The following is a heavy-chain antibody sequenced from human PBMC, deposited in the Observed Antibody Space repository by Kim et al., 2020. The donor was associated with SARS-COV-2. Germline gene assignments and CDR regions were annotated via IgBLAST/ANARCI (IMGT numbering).Heavy chain of an antibody. CDR2: ISSSSSYT. J-gene: IGHJ4*02. Sequence: GGSLRLSCAASGFTFSDYYMSWIRQAPGKGLEWVSYISSSSSYTNYADSVKGRFTISRDNAKNSLYLQMNSLRAEDTAVYYCARVLMGDTAMGCFDYWGQGTLVTVSS. V-gene: IGHV3-11*05. CDR3: ARVLMGDTAMGCFDY. CDR1: GFTFSDYY. D-gene: IGHD5-18*01.